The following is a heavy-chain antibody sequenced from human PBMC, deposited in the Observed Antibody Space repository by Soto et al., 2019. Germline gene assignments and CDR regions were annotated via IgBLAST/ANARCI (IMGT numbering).Heavy chain of an antibody. CDR3: AKDRELWFLFDY. CDR2: ISGSGGST. CDR1: GFTFSSYA. J-gene: IGHJ4*02. Sequence: GGSLRLSCAASGFTFSSYAMIWVRQAPGKGLEWVSAISGSGGSTYYADSVKGRFTISRDNSKNMLYLQMNSLRAEDTAVYYCAKDRELWFLFDYWGQGTLVTVSS. V-gene: IGHV3-23*01. D-gene: IGHD5-18*01.